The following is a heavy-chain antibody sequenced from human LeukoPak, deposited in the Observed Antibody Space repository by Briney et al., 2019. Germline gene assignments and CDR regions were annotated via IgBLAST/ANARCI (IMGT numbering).Heavy chain of an antibody. Sequence: ASLKLSCKASGYTFSSYSISWVRQAPGQGLEWVGWISACNGNTHYAQTLKGRVTISTDTSTSTLYMEMRSLRADDTAVYYCARRFVAGTRGATHFDDWGQGTLVTVSS. D-gene: IGHD6-19*01. V-gene: IGHV1-18*01. CDR1: GYTFSSYS. CDR3: ARRFVAGTRGATHFDD. CDR2: ISACNGNT. J-gene: IGHJ4*01.